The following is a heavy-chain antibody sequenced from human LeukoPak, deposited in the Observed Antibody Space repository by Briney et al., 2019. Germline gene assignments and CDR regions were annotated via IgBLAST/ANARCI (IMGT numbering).Heavy chain of an antibody. CDR1: GDSMSSYY. J-gene: IGHJ6*02. D-gene: IGHD6-25*01. CDR3: ARQNSGARLNV. Sequence: SETLSLTCTVSGDSMSSYYWSWIRQPPGKGLEWIGHIYYSGSTDYNPSPKSRLTISVDTSKNQFSLQLSSVTAADTAVYFCARQNSGARLNVWGQGTTVTVSS. V-gene: IGHV4-59*08. CDR2: IYYSGST.